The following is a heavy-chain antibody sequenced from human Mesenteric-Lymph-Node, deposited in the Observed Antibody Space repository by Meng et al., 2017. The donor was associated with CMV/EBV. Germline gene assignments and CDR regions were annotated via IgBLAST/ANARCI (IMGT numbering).Heavy chain of an antibody. V-gene: IGHV1-69*06. D-gene: IGHD3-22*01. Sequence: FSSYAISWVRQAPGQGLEGMGESIHSIETTNNARKSKSRLNMIEGKATSTAYMELNRLKSEDTAVYYCERGVSWYQDGSGTYYFDYWGQGTLVTVSS. CDR2: SIHSIETT. J-gene: IGHJ4*02. CDR3: ERGVSWYQDGSGTYYFDY. CDR1: FSSYA.